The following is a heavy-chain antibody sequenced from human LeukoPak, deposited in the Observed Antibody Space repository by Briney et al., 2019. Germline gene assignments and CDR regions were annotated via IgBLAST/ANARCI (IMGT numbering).Heavy chain of an antibody. D-gene: IGHD4-23*01. J-gene: IGHJ4*02. CDR1: GGSLSTYS. Sequence: SETLSLTCSVSGGSLSTYSWSWVRQSPGKRLEWIGYIYYGGTTNCNPSPKSRVTISADTAKNQFSLRLRSVTAADTAIYYCARDTTVASGMQHWGQGTLVTVSS. CDR3: ARDTTVASGMQH. V-gene: IGHV4-59*01. CDR2: IYYGGTT.